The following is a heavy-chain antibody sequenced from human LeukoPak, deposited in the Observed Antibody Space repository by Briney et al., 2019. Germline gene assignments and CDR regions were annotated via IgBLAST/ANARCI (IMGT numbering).Heavy chain of an antibody. CDR1: GFTFSSYA. Sequence: GGSLRLSCAASGFTFSSYAMNWVRQAPGKGLEWVSGISGSDDSTYYADSVKGRFTISRDIPRNTLYLQMNSLRAEDTAVYYCAKDSGHSSSWYYWGQGTLVTVPS. J-gene: IGHJ4*02. D-gene: IGHD6-13*01. V-gene: IGHV3-23*01. CDR2: ISGSDDST. CDR3: AKDSGHSSSWYY.